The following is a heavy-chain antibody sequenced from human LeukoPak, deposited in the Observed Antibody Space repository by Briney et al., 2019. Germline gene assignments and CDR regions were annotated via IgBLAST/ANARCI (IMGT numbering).Heavy chain of an antibody. CDR2: IYYSGST. V-gene: IGHV4-39*01. D-gene: IGHD1-26*01. Sequence: PSEALSLTCTVSGGSISSSSYHWGWIRQPPGKGLEWIGSIYYSGSTYYNPSLKSRVTISVDTSKNKFSLKLNSVTAADTAVYYCARPAYRGSYYDAFDIWGQGTMVTVSS. CDR1: GGSISSSSYH. CDR3: ARPAYRGSYYDAFDI. J-gene: IGHJ3*02.